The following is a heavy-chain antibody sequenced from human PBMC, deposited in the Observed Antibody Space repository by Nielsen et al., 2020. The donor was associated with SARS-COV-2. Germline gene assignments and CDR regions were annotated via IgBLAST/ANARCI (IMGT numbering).Heavy chain of an antibody. CDR3: ASLYSSGWYQRTDY. CDR2: IYYSGST. J-gene: IGHJ4*02. Sequence: SETLSLTCTVSGGSISSYYWSWIRQPPGKGLEWIGYIYYSGSTNYNPSLKSRVTISVDTSKNQFSLKLSSVTAADTAVYYCASLYSSGWYQRTDYWGQGTLVTVSS. D-gene: IGHD6-19*01. CDR1: GGSISSYY. V-gene: IGHV4-59*08.